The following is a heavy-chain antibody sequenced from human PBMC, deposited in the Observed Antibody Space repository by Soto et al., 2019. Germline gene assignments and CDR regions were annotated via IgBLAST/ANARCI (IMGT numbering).Heavy chain of an antibody. CDR1: GFTFSSYA. V-gene: IGHV3-30-3*01. Sequence: GGSLRLSCAASGFTFSSYAMHWVRQAPGKGLEWVAVISYDGSNKYYADSVKGRFTISRDNSKNTLYRQMNSLRAEDTAVYYCARDSSEYYDFWSGYSIKGMDVWGQGTTVTVSS. D-gene: IGHD3-3*01. J-gene: IGHJ6*02. CDR3: ARDSSEYYDFWSGYSIKGMDV. CDR2: ISYDGSNK.